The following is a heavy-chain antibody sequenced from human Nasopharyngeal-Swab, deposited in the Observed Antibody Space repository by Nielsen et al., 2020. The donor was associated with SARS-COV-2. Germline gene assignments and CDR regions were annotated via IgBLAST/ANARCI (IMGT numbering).Heavy chain of an antibody. D-gene: IGHD5-18*01. CDR2: INHSGST. CDR3: ASLNVDTAMVPDY. J-gene: IGHJ4*02. Sequence: VRQMPGKGLEWIGEINHSGSTNYNPSLKSRVTISVNTSKNQFSLKLSSRTAADTAVYYCASLNVDTAMVPDYWGQGTLVTVSS. V-gene: IGHV4-34*01.